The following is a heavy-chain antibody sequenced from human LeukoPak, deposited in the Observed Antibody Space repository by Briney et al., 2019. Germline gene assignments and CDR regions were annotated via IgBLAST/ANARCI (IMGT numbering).Heavy chain of an antibody. J-gene: IGHJ3*02. D-gene: IGHD3-22*01. CDR3: IRYGDKYYYDSSGFKRAFDI. CDR1: GFTFSSYS. V-gene: IGHV3-15*01. CDR2: IKSKTEGGTT. Sequence: GGSLRLSCAASGFTFSSYSMNWVRQAPGKGLEWVGRIKSKTEGGTTDYAAPVKGRFTISRDDSRNTLYLQMNSLKTEDTAVYYCIRYGDKYYYDSSGFKRAFDIWGQGTMVTVSS.